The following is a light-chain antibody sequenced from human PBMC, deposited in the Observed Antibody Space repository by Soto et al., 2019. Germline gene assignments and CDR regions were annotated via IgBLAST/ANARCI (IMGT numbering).Light chain of an antibody. CDR3: QHYGSSHRG. V-gene: IGKV3-20*01. CDR2: AAS. J-gene: IGKJ1*01. CDR1: QSVSSSY. Sequence: EIVLMQSPGTLSLSPGERATRSCRASQSVSSSYLAWYQQKPGQAPRLLIYAASSRATGIADRFSGSGSGTAFTLTISRLEPEDFAVYYCQHYGSSHRGFGQGTKVDIK.